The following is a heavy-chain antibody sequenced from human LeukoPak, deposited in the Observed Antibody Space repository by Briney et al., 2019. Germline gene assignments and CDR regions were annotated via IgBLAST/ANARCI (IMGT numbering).Heavy chain of an antibody. V-gene: IGHV3-21*01. CDR2: ISSSSSYI. D-gene: IGHD3-10*01. CDR3: ARDRALDY. Sequence: MAGGSLRLSCAASGFTFSSYSMNWVRQAPGKGLEWVSSISSSSSYIYYADSVKGRFTISRDNSKNTLYLQMNSLRAEDTAVYYCARDRALDYWGQGTLVTVSS. CDR1: GFTFSSYS. J-gene: IGHJ4*02.